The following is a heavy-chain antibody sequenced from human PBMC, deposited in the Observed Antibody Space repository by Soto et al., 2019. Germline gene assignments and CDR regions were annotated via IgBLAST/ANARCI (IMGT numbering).Heavy chain of an antibody. J-gene: IGHJ4*02. CDR3: AKDLLPVVVAAPFDY. Sequence: QVQLVESGGGVVQPGRSLRLSCAASGFTFSSYGMHWVRQAPGKGLEWVAIISYDGSNKYCADSVKGRFTISRDNSKNTLYLQMNSLRAEDTAVYYCAKDLLPVVVAAPFDYWGQGTLVTVSS. CDR2: ISYDGSNK. V-gene: IGHV3-30*18. CDR1: GFTFSSYG. D-gene: IGHD2-15*01.